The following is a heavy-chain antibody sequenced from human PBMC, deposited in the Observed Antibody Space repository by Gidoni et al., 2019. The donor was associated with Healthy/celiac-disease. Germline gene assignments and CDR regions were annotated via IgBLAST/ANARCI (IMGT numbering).Heavy chain of an antibody. Sequence: QVQLVESGGGVVQPGRSLRRSCAASGVTFSSYGMHWVRQAPGKGLEWVAVIWYDGSNKYYADSVKGRFTISRDNSKNTLYLQMNSLRAEDTAVYYCARGYYGSGTHGLRGDWGQGTLVTVSS. CDR1: GVTFSSYG. J-gene: IGHJ4*02. D-gene: IGHD3-10*01. CDR2: IWYDGSNK. CDR3: ARGYYGSGTHGLRGD. V-gene: IGHV3-33*01.